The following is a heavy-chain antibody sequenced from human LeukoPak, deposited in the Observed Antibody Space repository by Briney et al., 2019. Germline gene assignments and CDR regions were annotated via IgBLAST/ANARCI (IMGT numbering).Heavy chain of an antibody. CDR2: ITSTYAT. D-gene: IGHD6-13*01. J-gene: IGHJ4*02. V-gene: IGHV3-73*01. Sequence: PGGSLRLSCTASGFTFSASPMHWVRQASGKGLEWVGRITSTYATAYAASVKGRFTISRDDSKSTTYLQMNSLRAEDTAVYYCAKDRGSSWYYFDYWGQGTLVTVSS. CDR3: AKDRGSSWYYFDY. CDR1: GFTFSASP.